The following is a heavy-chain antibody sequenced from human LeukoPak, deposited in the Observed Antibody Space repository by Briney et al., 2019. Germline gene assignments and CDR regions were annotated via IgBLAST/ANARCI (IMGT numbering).Heavy chain of an antibody. Sequence: RTGGSLRLSCVASGFTFSNYWMSWVRQAPGKGLEWVANIKEDGSEKYYVDSVKGRFTISRDNAKKSLYLQMSSLRDEDTAIYYCVGRPYYYYGMDVWGQGTTVTVSS. CDR2: IKEDGSEK. J-gene: IGHJ6*02. CDR1: GFTFSNYW. CDR3: VGRPYYYYGMDV. V-gene: IGHV3-7*03.